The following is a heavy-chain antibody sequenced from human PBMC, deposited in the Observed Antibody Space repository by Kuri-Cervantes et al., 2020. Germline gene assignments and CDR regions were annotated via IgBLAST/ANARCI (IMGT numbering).Heavy chain of an antibody. CDR2: IDWNDDK. J-gene: IGHJ4*02. V-gene: IGHV2-70*04. CDR3: ARMTCRWRYAPFDY. D-gene: IGHD3-16*01. CDR1: GFSLSTSGMR. Sequence: SGPTLVKPTQTLTLTCTFSGFSLSTSGMRVGWIRQPPGKALEWLARIDWNDDKVYSTSLKTRLTITKDTSKNQVVLTMTNMYPVDTATYYCARMTCRWRYAPFDYWGQGTLVTVSS.